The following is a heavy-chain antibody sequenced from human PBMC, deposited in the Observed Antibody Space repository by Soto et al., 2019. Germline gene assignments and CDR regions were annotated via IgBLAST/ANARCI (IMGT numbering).Heavy chain of an antibody. D-gene: IGHD1-26*01. CDR1: GGTINSNSSY. Sequence: QLQLQESGPGLVKPSETLSLTCTVSGGTINSNSSYWGWIRQSPGKGLEWIGNIYHSGSTNYNPSLRGRVSTSVDLSKNNCSLELTSVTAADTAVYYCAREPVGRPHDNWGQGTLVTVSS. J-gene: IGHJ4*02. CDR3: AREPVGRPHDN. V-gene: IGHV4-39*02. CDR2: IYHSGST.